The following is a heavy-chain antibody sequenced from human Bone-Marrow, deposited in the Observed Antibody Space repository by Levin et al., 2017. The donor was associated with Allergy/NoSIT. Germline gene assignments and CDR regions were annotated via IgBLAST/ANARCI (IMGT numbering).Heavy chain of an antibody. Sequence: GGSLRLSCVASGFSFDDYAIHWVRQAPGKGLEWVSLVSWDGGSTYYADSVKGRFSISRDNSKNSLYLHMNSLRPEDTALYYCAKAMEASSLFDSWGQGTLVTVSS. CDR2: VSWDGGST. D-gene: IGHD6-6*01. CDR3: AKAMEASSLFDS. CDR1: GFSFDDYA. J-gene: IGHJ4*02. V-gene: IGHV3-43D*03.